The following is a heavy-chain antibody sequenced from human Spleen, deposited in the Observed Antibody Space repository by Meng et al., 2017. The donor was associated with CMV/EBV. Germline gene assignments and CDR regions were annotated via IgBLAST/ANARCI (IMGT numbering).Heavy chain of an antibody. J-gene: IGHJ4*02. CDR2: TNWNGGNT. V-gene: IGHV3-20*04. D-gene: IGHD3-3*01. CDR3: ARDPGFGVAVGGDY. CDR1: GFTFDDYG. Sequence: GESLKISCAASGFTFDDYGMTWVRQAPGKGLEWVSGTNWNGGNTGYAKSVKGRFTIFRDNAKNSLYLQMKSLRVEDTALYYCARDPGFGVAVGGDYWGQGILVIVSS.